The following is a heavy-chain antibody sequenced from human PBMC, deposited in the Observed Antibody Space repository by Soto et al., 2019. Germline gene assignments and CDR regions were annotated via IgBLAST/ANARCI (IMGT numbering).Heavy chain of an antibody. CDR1: GGSISSSSYY. CDR2: IYYSGST. CDR3: ARHTSQIRGPSAY. Sequence: PSETLSLTCTVSGGSISSSSYYWGWIRQPPGKGLEWIGSIYYSGSTYYNPSLKSRVTISVDTSKNQFSLKLSSVTAADTAVYYWARHTSQIRGPSAYWAQEPRATFP. D-gene: IGHD3-16*01. J-gene: IGHJ4*02. V-gene: IGHV4-39*01.